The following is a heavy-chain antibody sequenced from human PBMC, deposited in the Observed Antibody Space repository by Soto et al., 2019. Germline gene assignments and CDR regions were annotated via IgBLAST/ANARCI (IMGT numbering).Heavy chain of an antibody. D-gene: IGHD3-22*01. CDR2: INHSGST. CDR1: GGSFSGYY. CDR3: ARGMGYYDSSGYYYYYYGMDV. V-gene: IGHV4-34*01. J-gene: IGHJ6*02. Sequence: SETLSLTCAVYGGSFSGYYWSWIRQPPGKGLEWIGEINHSGSTNYNPSLKSRFTISVDTSKNQFSLKLSSVTAADTAVYYCARGMGYYDSSGYYYYYYGMDVWGQGTTVTVSS.